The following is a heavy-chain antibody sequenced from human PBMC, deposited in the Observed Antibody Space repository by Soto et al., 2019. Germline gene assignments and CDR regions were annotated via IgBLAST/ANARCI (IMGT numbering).Heavy chain of an antibody. CDR1: GYTFIGYY. CDR3: TWAGVIPFFSY. J-gene: IGHJ4*02. Sequence: GASVKVSCKASGYTFIGYYIHWIRQAPGQGLEWMGWISPSNGDTEFAPKFQGRVTVTRDTSLSTVYLTLSRLESDDTAVYYCTWAGVIPFFSYWGQGTKVTVYS. D-gene: IGHD3-10*01. CDR2: ISPSNGDT. V-gene: IGHV1-2*02.